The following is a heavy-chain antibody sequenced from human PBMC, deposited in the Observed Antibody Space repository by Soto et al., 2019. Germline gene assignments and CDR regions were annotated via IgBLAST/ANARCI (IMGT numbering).Heavy chain of an antibody. J-gene: IGHJ4*02. V-gene: IGHV3-30*18. Sequence: GGSLRLSCAASGFTFSSYGMHWVRQAPGKGLEWVAVISYGGSNKYYADSVKGRFTISRDNSKNTLYLQMNSLRAEDTAVYYCAKALGYIAVAGTDYWGQGTLVTVSS. D-gene: IGHD6-19*01. CDR3: AKALGYIAVAGTDY. CDR2: ISYGGSNK. CDR1: GFTFSSYG.